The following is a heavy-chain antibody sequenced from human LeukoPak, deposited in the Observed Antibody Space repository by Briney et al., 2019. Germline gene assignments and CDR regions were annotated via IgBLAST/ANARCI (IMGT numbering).Heavy chain of an antibody. D-gene: IGHD3-10*01. J-gene: IGHJ4*02. CDR2: INAYNGDT. CDR1: GGTFNNFA. Sequence: ASVKVSCKASGGTFNNFAVAWVRQAPGQGLEWMAWINAYNGDTNYAQKLQGRVTLTTETSTSTAYMELRSLRSDDTAVYYCARDGSGVWFDYWGQGTLVTVSS. CDR3: ARDGSGVWFDY. V-gene: IGHV1-18*01.